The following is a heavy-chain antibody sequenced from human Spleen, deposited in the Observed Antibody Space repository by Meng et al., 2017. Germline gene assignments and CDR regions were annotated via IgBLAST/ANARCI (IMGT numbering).Heavy chain of an antibody. CDR1: GGSISSSRYY. Sequence: QLQVQVSGPGLVQPSETLSLTCTVSGGSISSSRYYWGWIRQPPGKGLEWIGSIYYSGSTYYNPSLKSRVTISVDTSKNQFSLKLSSVTAADTAVYYCARSSDTAFHNWFAPWGQGTLVTVSS. J-gene: IGHJ5*02. CDR2: IYYSGST. D-gene: IGHD5-18*01. CDR3: ARSSDTAFHNWFAP. V-gene: IGHV4-39*07.